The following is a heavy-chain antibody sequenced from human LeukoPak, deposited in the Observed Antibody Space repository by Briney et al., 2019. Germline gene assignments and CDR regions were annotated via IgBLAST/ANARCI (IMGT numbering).Heavy chain of an antibody. D-gene: IGHD3-22*01. CDR2: IYYSGST. CDR3: ARTYYYDSSGFHDAFDI. J-gene: IGHJ3*02. CDR1: GGSISSYY. V-gene: IGHV4-59*01. Sequence: PSETLSLTCTVSGGSISSYYWSWIRQPAGKGLEWIGYIYYSGSTNYNPSLKSRVTISVDTSKNQFSLKLSSVTAADTAVYYCARTYYYDSSGFHDAFDIWGQGTMVTVSS.